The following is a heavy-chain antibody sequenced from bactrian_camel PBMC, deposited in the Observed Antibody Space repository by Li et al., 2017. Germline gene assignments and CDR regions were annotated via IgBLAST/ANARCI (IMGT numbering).Heavy chain of an antibody. D-gene: IGHD4*01. Sequence: VQLVESGGGLVQPGGSLRLSSAASVFTFSSGYMYWVRQAPGKVPEEVATFYTSTGSTYYADAAKGRFSIFQGDTKNTVHLQLNNLKTEDTAVYYCAADCDLGDYLGTYVKHWGQGTQVTVS. V-gene: IGHV3S1*01. CDR1: VFTFSSGY. CDR2: FYTSTGST. J-gene: IGHJ4*01. CDR3: AADCDLGDYLGTYVKH.